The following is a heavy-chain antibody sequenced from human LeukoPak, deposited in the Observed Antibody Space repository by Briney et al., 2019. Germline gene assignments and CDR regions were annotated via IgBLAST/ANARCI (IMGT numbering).Heavy chain of an antibody. V-gene: IGHV3-48*03. CDR3: ARMDTVTTFFDL. CDR2: FSRGGTAI. D-gene: IGHD4-17*01. Sequence: GGSLRLSCAASGFTLSNYEMNWVRQAPEKGLEWLSYFSRGGTAIYYADSVEGRLTVSRDNAKNSLYLQMNSLRAEDTAVYYCARMDTVTTFFDLWGQGTLVTVSS. CDR1: GFTLSNYE. J-gene: IGHJ4*02.